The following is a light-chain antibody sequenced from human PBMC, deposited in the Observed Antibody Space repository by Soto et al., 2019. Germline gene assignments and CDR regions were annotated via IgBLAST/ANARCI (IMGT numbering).Light chain of an antibody. CDR1: QGISSY. CDR3: LQHNSYPRT. V-gene: IGKV1-8*01. J-gene: IGKJ1*01. Sequence: AIRMTPSPSSFSASIGDRVTITCRASQGISSYLAWYQQKPGKAPKRLIYAASSLQSGVPSRFSGSGSGTEFTLTISSLQPEDFATYYCLQHNSYPRTFGQGTKVDIK. CDR2: AAS.